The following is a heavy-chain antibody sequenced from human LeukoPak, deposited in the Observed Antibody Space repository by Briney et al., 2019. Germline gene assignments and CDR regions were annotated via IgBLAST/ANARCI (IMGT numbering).Heavy chain of an antibody. V-gene: IGHV3-30*03. CDR3: ASGRKRGYSYGYFDY. CDR2: ISYDGSNK. Sequence: PGRSLRLSCAASGFTFSSYGMHWVRQAPRKGLEWGAVISYDGSNKYYAHSVKGRFTISRDNPKNTLYLQMNRLRAEHTAVYYCASGRKRGYSYGYFDYGGQGTLVTVSS. J-gene: IGHJ4*02. D-gene: IGHD5-18*01. CDR1: GFTFSSYG.